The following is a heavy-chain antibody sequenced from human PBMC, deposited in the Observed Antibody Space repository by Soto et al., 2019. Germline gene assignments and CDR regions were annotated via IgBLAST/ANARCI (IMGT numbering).Heavy chain of an antibody. CDR1: GFTFSSYA. D-gene: IGHD2-8*01. CDR3: AREGAYCTNGVCFALAGYYYYGMDV. J-gene: IGHJ6*02. Sequence: PEGSLRLSCAASGFTFSSYAMNWVRQAPVKVLEWVSYISSSGSTIYYADSVKGRFTISRDNAKNSLYLQMNSLRAEDTAVYYCAREGAYCTNGVCFALAGYYYYGMDVWGQGTTVTVSS. CDR2: ISSSGSTI. V-gene: IGHV3-48*03.